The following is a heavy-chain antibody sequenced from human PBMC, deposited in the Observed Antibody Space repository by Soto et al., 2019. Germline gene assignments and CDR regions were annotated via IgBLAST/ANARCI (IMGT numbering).Heavy chain of an antibody. Sequence: QVQLVQSGAEVKKPGSSVKVSCKASGGTFSSYTISWVRQAPGQGLEWMGRIIPILGIANYAQKFQGRVTITADKSTSTAYMELSSLRSEDTAVYYGAVSPAGDAFDIWGQGTMVTVSS. CDR2: IIPILGIA. CDR1: GGTFSSYT. V-gene: IGHV1-69*02. J-gene: IGHJ3*02. CDR3: AVSPAGDAFDI.